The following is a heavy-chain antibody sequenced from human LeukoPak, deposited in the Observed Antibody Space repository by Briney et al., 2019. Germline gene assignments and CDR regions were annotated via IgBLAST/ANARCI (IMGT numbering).Heavy chain of an antibody. J-gene: IGHJ4*02. CDR1: GLTFSSYW. V-gene: IGHV3-7*01. Sequence: GGSLRLSCAASGLTFSSYWMSWVRQAPGKGLEWVANIKQDGSEKYYVDSVKGRFTISRDNAKNSLYLQMNSLRAEDTAVYYCARVAAADSFDYWGQGTLVTVSS. CDR2: IKQDGSEK. CDR3: ARVAAADSFDY. D-gene: IGHD6-13*01.